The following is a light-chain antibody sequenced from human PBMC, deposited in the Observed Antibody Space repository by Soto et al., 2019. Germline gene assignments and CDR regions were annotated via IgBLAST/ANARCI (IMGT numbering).Light chain of an antibody. CDR3: HQYNTWPPGT. V-gene: IGKV3-15*01. Sequence: VVMTQSPATLSVSPGDRVTLSCRTSQSVSTNLAWYQQKSGQAPRLVIYGASTRATGFLDRLRGSGSGREFTLTISSLQSEDIAIYYCHQYNTWPPGTFGQGTKLEIK. CDR2: GAS. CDR1: QSVSTN. J-gene: IGKJ2*01.